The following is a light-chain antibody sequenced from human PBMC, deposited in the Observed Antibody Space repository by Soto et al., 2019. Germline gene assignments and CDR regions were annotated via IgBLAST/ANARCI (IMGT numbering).Light chain of an antibody. Sequence: IMLIHSPATLSVSTCERATLSCSASQNISNYLIWYQQKPGQAPRLLIYDVSNRATDIPARFSGSGSGTDFTLTISSLEPEDFAVYYCQQRSNWPPAGTFGQGTRLEIK. CDR2: DVS. J-gene: IGKJ5*01. CDR1: QNISNY. V-gene: IGKV3-11*01. CDR3: QQRSNWPPAGT.